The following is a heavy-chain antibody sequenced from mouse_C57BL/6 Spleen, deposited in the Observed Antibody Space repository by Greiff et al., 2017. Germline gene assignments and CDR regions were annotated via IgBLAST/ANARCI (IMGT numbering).Heavy chain of an antibody. Sequence: VQLQQSGAELVRPGASVTLSCKASGYTFTDYELPWVKQTPVHGLEWIGAIDPETGGTAYNQKFKGKALLTADKSSSTAYMELRSLTSEDSAVYYCTRYSRGYYGSYWDFDVWGTGTTVTVSS. CDR2: IDPETGGT. J-gene: IGHJ1*03. CDR1: GYTFTDYE. V-gene: IGHV1-15*01. CDR3: TRYSRGYYGSYWDFDV. D-gene: IGHD1-1*01.